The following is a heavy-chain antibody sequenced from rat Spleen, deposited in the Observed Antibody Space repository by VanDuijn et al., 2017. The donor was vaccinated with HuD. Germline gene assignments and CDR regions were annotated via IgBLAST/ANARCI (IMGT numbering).Heavy chain of an antibody. Sequence: EVQLVESGGGLVQPGRSLKLSCAASGFTFDDYEMTWVRQVPKNGLEWVAFLSYDGSKTFYRDSVKGRFTISRDNAKSTLFLQMDSLRSEDTATYYCTRHDYPGVTTNWFAHWGQGTLVTVSS. CDR3: TRHDYPGVTTNWFAH. J-gene: IGHJ3*01. D-gene: IGHD1-4*01. V-gene: IGHV5-7*01. CDR2: LSYDGSKT. CDR1: GFTFDDYE.